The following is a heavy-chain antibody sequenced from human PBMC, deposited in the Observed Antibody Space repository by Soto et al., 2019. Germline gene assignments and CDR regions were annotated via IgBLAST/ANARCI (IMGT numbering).Heavy chain of an antibody. J-gene: IGHJ4*02. D-gene: IGHD4-4*01. V-gene: IGHV3-9*01. CDR1: GCSFRNYA. Sequence: EVHLVESGGGLVQPGRSLRLSCAASGCSFRNYAMHWVRRVPGKGLEWVSGISWHSGTIGYADSVRGRFTISRDNAKNSLYLQMNSLRPEDTALYYCVKEKLYSNYEYYFDSWGQGTLVTVSS. CDR3: VKEKLYSNYEYYFDS. CDR2: ISWHSGTI.